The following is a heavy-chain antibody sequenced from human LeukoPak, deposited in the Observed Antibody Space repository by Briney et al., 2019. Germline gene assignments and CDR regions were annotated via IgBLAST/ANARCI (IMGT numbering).Heavy chain of an antibody. CDR2: IDYSGGST. J-gene: IGHJ4*02. Sequence: GGSLRLSCTASGFTLSSYEMSWIRQAPGKGLEWVSSIDYSGGSTHYADSVMGRFTISRDNSKNTLYLQLNSLRAEDTAVYYCAKEPHYYGSGRSYFDYWGQGTLVTVSS. D-gene: IGHD3-10*01. V-gene: IGHV3-23*01. CDR3: AKEPHYYGSGRSYFDY. CDR1: GFTLSSYE.